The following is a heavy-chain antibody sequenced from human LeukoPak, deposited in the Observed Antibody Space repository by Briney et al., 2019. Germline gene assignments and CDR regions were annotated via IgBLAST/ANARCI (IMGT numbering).Heavy chain of an antibody. CDR2: IYYSGST. Sequence: SETLSLTCTVSGGSISSYYWSWIRQPPGKGLERIGYIYYSGSTNYNPSLKSRVTISVDTSKNQFSLKLSSVTAADTAVYYCARDKGCSGGSCYSDDAFDIWGQGTMATVSS. CDR1: GGSISSYY. CDR3: ARDKGCSGGSCYSDDAFDI. J-gene: IGHJ3*02. D-gene: IGHD2-15*01. V-gene: IGHV4-59*01.